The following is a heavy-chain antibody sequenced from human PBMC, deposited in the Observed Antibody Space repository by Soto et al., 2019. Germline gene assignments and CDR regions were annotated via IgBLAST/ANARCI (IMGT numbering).Heavy chain of an antibody. D-gene: IGHD1-1*01. J-gene: IGHJ3*02. V-gene: IGHV1-69*01. Sequence: ASVKVSFKASGGTFSSYAISLVRQAPGQGLEWMGGIIPIFGTANYAQKFQGSVTITADESTSTAYMELSSLRSDDTAVYYCARNLRENDLPHDAFDIWGQGTMVTVSS. CDR3: ARNLRENDLPHDAFDI. CDR2: IIPIFGTA. CDR1: GGTFSSYA.